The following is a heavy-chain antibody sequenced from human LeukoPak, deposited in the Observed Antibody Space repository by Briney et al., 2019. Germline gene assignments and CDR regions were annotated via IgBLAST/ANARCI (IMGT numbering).Heavy chain of an antibody. Sequence: GGPLRLSCAASGFTFSSYAMSWVRQAPGKGLEWVSAISGSGGSTYYVDSVKGRFTISRDNSKNTLYLQMNSLRAEDTAVYYCAKDTIKWGSYRYFDYWGQGTLVTVSS. CDR1: GFTFSSYA. V-gene: IGHV3-23*01. CDR3: AKDTIKWGSYRYFDY. CDR2: ISGSGGST. J-gene: IGHJ4*02. D-gene: IGHD3-16*02.